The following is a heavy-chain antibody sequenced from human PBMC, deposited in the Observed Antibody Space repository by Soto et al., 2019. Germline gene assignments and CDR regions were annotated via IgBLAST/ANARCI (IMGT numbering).Heavy chain of an antibody. J-gene: IGHJ5*02. V-gene: IGHV4-61*08. CDR2: IYYTGSS. CDR3: ARLLFGAANWFDP. D-gene: IGHD3-10*01. CDR1: GGSISSGGYY. Sequence: SETLSLTCTVSGGSISSGGYYWSWIRQHPGKGLEWIGYIYYTGSSNYNPSLKSRVTISVDTSKNQFSLKLSSVTAADTAVYYCARLLFGAANWFDPWGQGTLVTVSS.